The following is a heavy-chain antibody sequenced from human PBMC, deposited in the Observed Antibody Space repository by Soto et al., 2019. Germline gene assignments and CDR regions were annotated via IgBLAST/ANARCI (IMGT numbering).Heavy chain of an antibody. V-gene: IGHV3-74*01. Sequence: HPGGSLRLSCAASGFTFSSYWMHWVRQAPGKGLVWVSRINSDGSSTSYADSVKGRFTISRDNAKNTLYLQMNSLRAEDTAVYYCARGRPWLTLRGVDNWFDPWGQGTLVTVSS. D-gene: IGHD6-19*01. CDR3: ARGRPWLTLRGVDNWFDP. CDR2: INSDGSST. J-gene: IGHJ5*02. CDR1: GFTFSSYW.